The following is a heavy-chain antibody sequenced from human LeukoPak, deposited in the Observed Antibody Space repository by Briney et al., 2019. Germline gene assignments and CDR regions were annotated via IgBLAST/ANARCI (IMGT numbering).Heavy chain of an antibody. CDR2: IKQDGSEK. V-gene: IGHV3-7*01. Sequence: GGSLRLSCAASGFTFSSNGMSWVRKAPGKGLEWVANIKQDGSEKYYVDSVKGRFTISRDNAKNSLYLQMNSLRAEDTAVYCGASESRSGYLDYWGQGTLVTVSS. J-gene: IGHJ4*02. D-gene: IGHD6-13*01. CDR3: ASESRSGYLDY. CDR1: GFTFSSNG.